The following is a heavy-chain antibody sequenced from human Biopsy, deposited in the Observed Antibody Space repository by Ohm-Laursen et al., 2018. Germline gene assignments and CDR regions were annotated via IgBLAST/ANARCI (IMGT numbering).Heavy chain of an antibody. V-gene: IGHV4-34*08. CDR3: GNEVHGRDY. J-gene: IGHJ4*02. Sequence: PGTLSLTCAVFGKTFSDYQWSWIRQPPGKGLEWIGQINQAGTTNYNPSLKSRVSISADASKCEFSLRLTSVTAADTAVYLCGNEVHGRDYWGLGAEVTVSS. D-gene: IGHD2-15*01. CDR2: INQAGTT. CDR1: GKTFSDYQ.